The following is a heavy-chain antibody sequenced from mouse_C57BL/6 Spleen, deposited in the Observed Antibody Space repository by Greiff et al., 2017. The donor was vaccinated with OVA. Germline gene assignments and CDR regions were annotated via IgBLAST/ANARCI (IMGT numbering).Heavy chain of an antibody. V-gene: IGHV1-26*01. J-gene: IGHJ2*01. CDR3: ERPYYSNHDY. D-gene: IGHD2-5*01. CDR1: GYTFPDYY. CDR2: INPNNGGT. Sequence: EVQLQQSGPELVKPGASVKISCKASGYTFPDYYMNWVKQSHGKSLEWIGDINPNNGGTSYNQKFKGKATLTVDKSSSTAYMELRSLTSEDSAVYYCERPYYSNHDYWGQGTTRTVSS.